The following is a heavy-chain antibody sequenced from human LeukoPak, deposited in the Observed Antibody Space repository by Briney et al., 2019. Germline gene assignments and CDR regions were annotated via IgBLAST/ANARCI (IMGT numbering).Heavy chain of an antibody. Sequence: QPGGSLRLSCAASGLTFSSYWMHWVRQAPGKGLVRVSRINTDGSSTSYADSVKGRFTVSRDNAKNTLYLQMNSLRAEDTAVYYCARDPGGVLVNYYFDFWGQGTLVTVSS. CDR2: INTDGSST. D-gene: IGHD2-8*02. J-gene: IGHJ4*02. V-gene: IGHV3-74*01. CDR1: GLTFSSYW. CDR3: ARDPGGVLVNYYFDF.